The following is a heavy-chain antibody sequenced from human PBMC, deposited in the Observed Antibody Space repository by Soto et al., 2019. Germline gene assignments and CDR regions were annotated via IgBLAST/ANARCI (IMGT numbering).Heavy chain of an antibody. V-gene: IGHV4-34*12. J-gene: IGHJ6*02. CDR1: GGSFSGYS. CDR3: ARNGRDGMEF. CDR2: IIHSGST. Sequence: SETLSLTCAVYGGSFSGYSWSWIRQPPGKGLEWIGEIIHSGSTNYNPSLKSRVTISEDTAKNQFSLKLSSVTAADTAVYFCARNGRDGMEFWGQGTTVPVS.